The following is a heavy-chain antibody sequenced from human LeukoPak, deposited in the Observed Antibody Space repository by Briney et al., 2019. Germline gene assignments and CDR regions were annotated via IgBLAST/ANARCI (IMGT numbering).Heavy chain of an antibody. CDR1: GYSISSGGYY. D-gene: IGHD3-10*01. CDR2: IYHSGST. CDR3: ARDTYGSGSYYQDY. Sequence: SETLSLTCAVSGYSISSGGYYWSWIRQPPGKGLEWIGYIYHSGSTYYNPSLKSRVTISVDRSKNQFSLKLSSVTAADTAVYYCARDTYGSGSYYQDYWGQGTLVTVSS. J-gene: IGHJ4*02. V-gene: IGHV4-30-2*01.